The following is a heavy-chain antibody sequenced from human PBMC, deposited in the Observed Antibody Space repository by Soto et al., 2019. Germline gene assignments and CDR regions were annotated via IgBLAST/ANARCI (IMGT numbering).Heavy chain of an antibody. CDR2: INHSGST. CDR1: GGSFSGYY. J-gene: IGHJ5*02. CDR3: ARRKARPRYNWFDP. D-gene: IGHD6-6*01. Sequence: PSETLSLTCAVYGGSFSGYYWSWIRQPPGKGLEWIGEINHSGSTNYNPSLKSRVTISVDTSKNQFSLKLSSVTAADTAVYYCARRKARPRYNWFDPWGQGTLVTVSS. V-gene: IGHV4-34*01.